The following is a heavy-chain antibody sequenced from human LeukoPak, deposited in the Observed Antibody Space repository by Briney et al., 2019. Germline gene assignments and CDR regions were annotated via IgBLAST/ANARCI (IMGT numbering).Heavy chain of an antibody. CDR2: ISFYSGNT. CDR3: ARDRQENYYGSGSYYPWAAFDI. D-gene: IGHD3-10*01. J-gene: IGHJ3*02. CDR1: GYTCTRYG. Sequence: ASVKVSCKASGYTCTRYGISCVRQAPGQGLEWMGWISFYSGNTKTAQQFQGRVSMTTDPSMSTAYMELRSLRSDDPAVYYCARDRQENYYGSGSYYPWAAFDIWGQGKMVTVSS. V-gene: IGHV1-18*01.